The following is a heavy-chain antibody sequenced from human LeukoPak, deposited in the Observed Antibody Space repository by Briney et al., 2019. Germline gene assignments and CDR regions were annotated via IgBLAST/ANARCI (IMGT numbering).Heavy chain of an antibody. CDR1: GYTFTNYG. Sequence: ASVKVSCKASGYTFTNYGISWVRQAPGQGPEWMGWISAYDGNTNYLQKFQGRVTMTTDTATSTAYMELRSLRSDDTAVYYCARVKVIASAGTPNWFDPWGQGTLVTVSS. V-gene: IGHV1-18*01. J-gene: IGHJ5*02. CDR2: ISAYDGNT. CDR3: ARVKVIASAGTPNWFDP. D-gene: IGHD6-13*01.